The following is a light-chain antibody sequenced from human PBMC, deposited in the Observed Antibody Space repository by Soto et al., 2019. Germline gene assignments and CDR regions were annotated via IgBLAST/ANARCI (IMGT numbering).Light chain of an antibody. CDR1: QGISSY. CDR2: AAS. Sequence: VIWLTQSPSLLSASTGDRVTISCRMSQGISSYLAWYQQKPGTAPELLIYAASTLQSMVPSRCSGSGSGTDFPLTISGLHYEYFADYYWQQCNHRPWTFGQGTKVDIK. V-gene: IGKV1D-8*03. CDR3: QQCNHRPWT. J-gene: IGKJ1*01.